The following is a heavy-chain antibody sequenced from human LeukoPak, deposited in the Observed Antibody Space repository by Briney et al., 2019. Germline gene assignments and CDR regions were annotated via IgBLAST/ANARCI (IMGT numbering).Heavy chain of an antibody. D-gene: IGHD2-8*01. CDR3: AKYAPRAGINDYHYYTDV. CDR2: ISSSSSYI. J-gene: IGHJ6*03. V-gene: IGHV3-21*04. CDR1: GFTFSSYS. Sequence: GGSLRLSCAASGFTFSSYSMSWVRQAPGKGLEWVSSISSSSSYIYYADSVKGRFTISRDNFKNTLYLLMTSLRAEDTAVYYCAKYAPRAGINDYHYYTDVWGKGTTVTVSS.